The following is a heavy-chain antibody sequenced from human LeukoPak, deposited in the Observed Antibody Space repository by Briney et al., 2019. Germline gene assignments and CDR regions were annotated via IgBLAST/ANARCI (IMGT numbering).Heavy chain of an antibody. D-gene: IGHD4/OR15-4a*01. Sequence: PGGSLRLSCTASRFTFSSYWMNWVRQAPGKGLEWVSYISSSGSTIYYADSVKGRFTISRDNAKNSLYLQMNSLRAEDTAVYYCARRAGAYSHPYDYWGQGTLVTVSS. V-gene: IGHV3-48*04. CDR3: ARRAGAYSHPYDY. CDR1: RFTFSSYW. J-gene: IGHJ4*02. CDR2: ISSSGSTI.